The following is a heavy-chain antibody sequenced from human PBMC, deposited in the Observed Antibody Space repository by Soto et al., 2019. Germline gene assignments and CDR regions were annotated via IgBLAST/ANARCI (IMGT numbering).Heavy chain of an antibody. CDR2: IYYSGST. V-gene: IGHV4-30-4*08. Sequence: PSETLSLTCTVSGGSISSGDYYWSWIRQPPGKGLEWIGYIYYSGSTYYNPSLKSRVTISVDTSKNQFSLKLSSVTAADTAVYYCARALYSYGEFDYWGQGTLVTVSS. CDR1: GGSISSGDYY. J-gene: IGHJ4*02. D-gene: IGHD5-18*01. CDR3: ARALYSYGEFDY.